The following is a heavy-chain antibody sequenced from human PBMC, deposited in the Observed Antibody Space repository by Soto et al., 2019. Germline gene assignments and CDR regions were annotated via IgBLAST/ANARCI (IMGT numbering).Heavy chain of an antibody. J-gene: IGHJ4*02. CDR3: ARASRDYYDSSGYSYYFDY. CDR1: AYTLTSLS. CDR2: FDPEDGET. Sequence: ASVKVSCNISAYTLTSLSMHCVRQAPGKGPEWTGGFDPEDGETIYAQKFQGRVTMTEDTSTYTAYMELSSLRSEDTAVYYCARASRDYYDSSGYSYYFDYWGQGTLVTVSS. D-gene: IGHD3-22*01. V-gene: IGHV1-24*01.